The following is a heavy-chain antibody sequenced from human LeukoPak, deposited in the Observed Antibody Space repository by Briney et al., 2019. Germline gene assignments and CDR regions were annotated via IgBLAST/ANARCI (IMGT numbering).Heavy chain of an antibody. J-gene: IGHJ4*02. CDR3: ARDRPMVYAMQFPPDY. D-gene: IGHD2-8*01. Sequence: GASVKVSCKASGYTFTSYGISWVRQAPGQGLEWMGWISAYNGNINYAQKLQGRVTMTTDTSTSTAYMELRSLRSDDTAVYYCARDRPMVYAMQFPPDYWGQGTLVTVSS. CDR1: GYTFTSYG. V-gene: IGHV1-18*01. CDR2: ISAYNGNI.